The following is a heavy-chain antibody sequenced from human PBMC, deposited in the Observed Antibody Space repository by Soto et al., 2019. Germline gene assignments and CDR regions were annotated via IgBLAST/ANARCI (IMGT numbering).Heavy chain of an antibody. CDR3: ARDQFVRSGWSNYYYYYYGMDV. Sequence: PGGSLRLSCAASGFTVSSNYMSWVRQAPGKGLEWVSVIYSGGSTYYADSVKGRFTISRDNSKNTLYLQMSSLRAEDTAVYYCARDQFVRSGWSNYYYYYYGMDVWGQGTTVTVSS. CDR1: GFTVSSNY. D-gene: IGHD6-19*01. V-gene: IGHV3-53*01. J-gene: IGHJ6*02. CDR2: IYSGGST.